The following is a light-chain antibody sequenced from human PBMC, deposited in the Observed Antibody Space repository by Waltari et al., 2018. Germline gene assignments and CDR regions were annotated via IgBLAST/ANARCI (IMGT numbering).Light chain of an antibody. V-gene: IGLV6-57*03. Sequence: NCVLTQPHAVSESLGKTVVISCTRTSGSIASHVGQFYPQRPGSAPTLVTYEDSQRPSGVPDLFSGSIDKSSNSAFLTISGLETEDGGDYYCQSYDYGGLNVFGGGTKLTVL. J-gene: IGLJ2*01. CDR1: SGSIASHV. CDR2: EDS. CDR3: QSYDYGGLNV.